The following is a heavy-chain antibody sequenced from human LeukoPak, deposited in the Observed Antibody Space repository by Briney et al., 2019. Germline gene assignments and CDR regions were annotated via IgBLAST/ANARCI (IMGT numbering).Heavy chain of an antibody. CDR3: ARWDSIAVASTGIDY. V-gene: IGHV4-59*01. J-gene: IGHJ4*02. D-gene: IGHD6-19*01. Sequence: PSETLSLTCTVSGGSISSYYWSWIRQPPGKGLEWIGYIYYSGSTNYNPSLKSRVTISVDTSKNQFSLKLSSVTAADTAVYYCARWDSIAVASTGIDYWGQGTLVTVSS. CDR2: IYYSGST. CDR1: GGSISSYY.